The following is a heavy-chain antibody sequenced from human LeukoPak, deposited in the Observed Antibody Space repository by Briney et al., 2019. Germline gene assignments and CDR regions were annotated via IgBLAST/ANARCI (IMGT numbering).Heavy chain of an antibody. V-gene: IGHV3-21*01. D-gene: IGHD3-10*02. CDR2: ISSSSSYI. Sequence: GRSLRLSCAASGFTFSNYAMHWVRQAPGKGLEWVSSISSSSSYIYYADSVKGRFTISRDNAKNSLYLQMNSLRAEDTAVYYCAELGITMIGGVWGKGTTVTISS. J-gene: IGHJ6*04. CDR1: GFTFSNYA. CDR3: AELGITMIGGV.